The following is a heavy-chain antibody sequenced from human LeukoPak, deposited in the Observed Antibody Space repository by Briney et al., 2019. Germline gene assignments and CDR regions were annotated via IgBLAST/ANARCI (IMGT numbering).Heavy chain of an antibody. CDR1: GFTFSTYT. J-gene: IGHJ4*02. Sequence: GGSLRPSCSASGFTFSTYTMHWVRQAPGKGLEYVSAISSNGGSTYHADSVKGRFTISRDNSKNTLYLQMSSLRAEDTAVYYCVNQISGWVYWGQGTLVTVSS. CDR2: ISSNGGST. CDR3: VNQISGWVY. D-gene: IGHD6-19*01. V-gene: IGHV3-64D*06.